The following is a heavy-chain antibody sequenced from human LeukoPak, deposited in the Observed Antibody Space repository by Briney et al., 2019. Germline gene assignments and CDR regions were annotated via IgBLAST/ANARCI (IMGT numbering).Heavy chain of an antibody. D-gene: IGHD6-19*01. CDR3: AKAPRIAVAGDY. CDR1: GFTFSSYA. Sequence: GGSLRLSCAASGFTFSSYAMSWVRQAPGKGLEWVSAISGGGGTTYYADSVKGRFTISRDNSRNTLYLQMNSLRAEDTAVYYCAKAPRIAVAGDYWGQGTLVTVSS. J-gene: IGHJ4*02. V-gene: IGHV3-23*01. CDR2: ISGGGGTT.